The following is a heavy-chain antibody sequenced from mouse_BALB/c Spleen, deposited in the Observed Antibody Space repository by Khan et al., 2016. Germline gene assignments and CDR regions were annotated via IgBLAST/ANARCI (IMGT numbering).Heavy chain of an antibody. Sequence: QVQLKESGPGLVAPSQSLSITCTVSEFSLTSYGVHWVRQPPGKGLEWLGVIWAGGSTNYNSALMSRLSISKDNSKSQVFLKMNSLQTDDTAMYYCARGYYGSSYYAMDYWGQGTSVTVSS. CDR1: EFSLTSYG. CDR2: IWAGGST. CDR3: ARGYYGSSYYAMDY. D-gene: IGHD1-1*01. V-gene: IGHV2-9*02. J-gene: IGHJ4*01.